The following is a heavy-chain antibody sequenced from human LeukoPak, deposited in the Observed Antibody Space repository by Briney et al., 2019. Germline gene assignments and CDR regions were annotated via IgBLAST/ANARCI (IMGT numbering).Heavy chain of an antibody. CDR3: AKDQIAARLVAFDI. J-gene: IGHJ3*02. V-gene: IGHV3-7*01. D-gene: IGHD6-6*01. Sequence: PGGSLRLSCVASEFTFSSYWMSWVRQAPGKGLECVANINQDGSEKHYVDSVKGRFTVSRDNAKNSLYLQMNSLRAEDTAVYYCAKDQIAARLVAFDIWGQGTMVTVSS. CDR1: EFTFSSYW. CDR2: INQDGSEK.